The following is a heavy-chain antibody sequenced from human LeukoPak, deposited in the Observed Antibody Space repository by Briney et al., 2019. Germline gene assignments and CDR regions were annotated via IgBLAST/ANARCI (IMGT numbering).Heavy chain of an antibody. Sequence: ASVKVSCKASGYTFTSYYMHWVRQAPGQGPEWMGIINPSGGSTSYAQKFQGRVTMTRDTSTSTVYMELSSLRSEDTAVYYCARDRPDDSSGYYYRAAGHWGQGTLVTVSS. V-gene: IGHV1-46*01. D-gene: IGHD3-22*01. CDR2: INPSGGST. CDR3: ARDRPDDSSGYYYRAAGH. CDR1: GYTFTSYY. J-gene: IGHJ4*02.